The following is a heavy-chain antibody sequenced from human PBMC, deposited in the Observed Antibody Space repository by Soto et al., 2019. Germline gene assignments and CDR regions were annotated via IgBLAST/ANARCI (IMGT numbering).Heavy chain of an antibody. CDR3: AKPRYYDSSGFDY. Sequence: GGSLRLSCAASGFTFSSYAMSWVRQAPGKGLEWISAISGSANNAYYADSVKGRFAVSRDNSKNTLYLQMNSLRAEDTAVYYCAKPRYYDSSGFDYWGQGTLVTVSS. J-gene: IGHJ4*02. CDR2: ISGSANNA. CDR1: GFTFSSYA. D-gene: IGHD3-22*01. V-gene: IGHV3-23*01.